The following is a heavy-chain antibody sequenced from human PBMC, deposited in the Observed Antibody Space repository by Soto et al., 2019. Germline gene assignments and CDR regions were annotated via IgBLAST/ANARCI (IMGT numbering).Heavy chain of an antibody. V-gene: IGHV4-59*01. Sequence: QVQLQESGPGLVKPSETLSLTCFVSGASISSYYWTWTRQPPGKGLGWIGCIYNGAITNYNPSLKSRVTISVDTSKNQFSLKLTSVTAADTAVYYCARDDSERPATYWGQGTLVTVSS. CDR2: IYNGAIT. CDR3: ARDDSERPATY. J-gene: IGHJ4*02. CDR1: GASISSYY. D-gene: IGHD3-10*01.